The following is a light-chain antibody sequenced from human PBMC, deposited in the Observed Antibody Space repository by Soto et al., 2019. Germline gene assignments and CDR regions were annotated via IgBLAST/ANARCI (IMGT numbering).Light chain of an antibody. V-gene: IGKV3-15*01. J-gene: IGKJ4*01. CDR2: DTS. Sequence: EIVMTQSPATLSLSPGERATLSCRASQNVNSNLAWYQQKPGQAPRLLIYDTSTRATGIPVRFSGSGSGTAFTLTISSLQSEDFAVYYCEQYNNWPLTFGGGTKVEIK. CDR3: EQYNNWPLT. CDR1: QNVNSN.